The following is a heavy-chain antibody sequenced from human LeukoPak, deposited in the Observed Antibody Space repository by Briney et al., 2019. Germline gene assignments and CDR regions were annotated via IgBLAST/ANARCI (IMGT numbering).Heavy chain of an antibody. CDR2: ISGSGGST. V-gene: IGHV3-23*01. CDR3: AKRSVRGSPHEYHFDY. Sequence: GGSLRLSCAASGFTFSSYAMSWVRQAPGKGLEWVSAISGSGGSTYYADSVKGRFTISRDNSKNTLYLQMNSLRAEDTAVYYCAKRSVRGSPHEYHFDYWGQGTLVTVSS. J-gene: IGHJ4*02. CDR1: GFTFSSYA. D-gene: IGHD1-26*01.